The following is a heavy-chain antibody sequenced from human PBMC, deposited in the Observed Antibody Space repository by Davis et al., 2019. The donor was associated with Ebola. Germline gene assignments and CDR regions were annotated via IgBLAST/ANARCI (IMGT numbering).Heavy chain of an antibody. CDR3: AREGGSSYLIDY. CDR2: INPNSGGT. Sequence: ASVKVSCKASGYTFTSYYMHWVRQAPGQGLEWMGWINPNSGGTNYAQKFQGWVTMTRDTSISTAYMELSRLRSDDTAVYYCAREGGSSYLIDYWGQGTLVTVSS. J-gene: IGHJ4*02. V-gene: IGHV1-2*04. CDR1: GYTFTSYY. D-gene: IGHD6-6*01.